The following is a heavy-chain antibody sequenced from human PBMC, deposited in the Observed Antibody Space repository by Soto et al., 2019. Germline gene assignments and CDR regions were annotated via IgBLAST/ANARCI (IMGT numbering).Heavy chain of an antibody. CDR1: GYNFTGYY. CDR3: ARDRAGDTALTGPGGDAFDI. J-gene: IGHJ3*02. Sequence: QVQLVQSGAEVKKPGASVKVSCKASGYNFTGYYMHWVRQAPGQGLEWMGWINPNSGGTNDAQKFRGRVTMTRDTSISTADMELSRLRSDDTAVYYCARDRAGDTALTGPGGDAFDIWGQGTMVTVSS. CDR2: INPNSGGT. D-gene: IGHD5-18*01. V-gene: IGHV1-2*02.